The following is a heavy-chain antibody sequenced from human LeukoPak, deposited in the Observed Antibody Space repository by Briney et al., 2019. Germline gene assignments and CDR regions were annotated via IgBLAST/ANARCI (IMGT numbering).Heavy chain of an antibody. CDR1: GGSISSYY. V-gene: IGHV4-59*08. Sequence: SETLSLTCTVSGGSISSYYWSWVRQPPGKGLEGIAYMYYSGSTFYNPSLKSRGSTSVDTSKNQFSLKVRSVTAADTAVYYCARHGGDYTFDYWGQGTLVTVSS. CDR3: ARHGGDYTFDY. D-gene: IGHD4-17*01. CDR2: MYYSGST. J-gene: IGHJ4*02.